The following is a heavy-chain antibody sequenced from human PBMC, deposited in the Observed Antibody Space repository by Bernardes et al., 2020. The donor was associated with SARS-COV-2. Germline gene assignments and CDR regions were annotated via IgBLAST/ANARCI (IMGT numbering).Heavy chain of an antibody. CDR2: IVAHNGHK. CDR3: ARGEGSTTSDY. D-gene: IGHD2-2*01. V-gene: IGHV1-18*01. J-gene: IGHJ4*01. Sequence: ASVKVSCRASGYSFINFGITWVRQGPGQGLEWMGWIVAHNGHKKCAQKFQDRVTMTTDTSTNTAYLELQSLKSDDTAVYYCARGEGSTTSDYWGQGTLVTVSS. CDR1: GYSFINFG.